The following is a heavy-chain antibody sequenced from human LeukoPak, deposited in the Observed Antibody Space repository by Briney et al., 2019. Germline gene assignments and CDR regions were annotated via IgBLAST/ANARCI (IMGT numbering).Heavy chain of an antibody. Sequence: GGSLRLSCAASGFTFSSYAMSWVRQAPGKGLEWVSAISGSGGSTYYADSVKGRFTISRDNSKNTLYLQMNSLRAEGTAVYYCAKRGQNDYVWGSYPYYWGQGTLVTVSS. V-gene: IGHV3-23*01. CDR1: GFTFSSYA. D-gene: IGHD3-16*01. J-gene: IGHJ4*02. CDR2: ISGSGGST. CDR3: AKRGQNDYVWGSYPYY.